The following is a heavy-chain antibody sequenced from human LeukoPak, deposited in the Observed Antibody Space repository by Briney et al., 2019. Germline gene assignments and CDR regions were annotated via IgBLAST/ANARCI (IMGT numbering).Heavy chain of an antibody. Sequence: GGSLRLSRAASGFTFSHYNMNWVRQAPGKGLEWLSYIHSGGGTVFYADSVRGRFTISRDNAKNSLYLEMNSLRDEDTALYYCATEGVAASDYWGQGTLVTVSS. J-gene: IGHJ4*02. CDR2: IHSGGGTV. V-gene: IGHV3-48*02. CDR3: ATEGVAASDY. D-gene: IGHD3-3*01. CDR1: GFTFSHYN.